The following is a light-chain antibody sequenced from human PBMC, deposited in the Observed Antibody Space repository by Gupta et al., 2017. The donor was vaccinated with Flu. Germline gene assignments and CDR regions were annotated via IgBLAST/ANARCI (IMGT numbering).Light chain of an antibody. J-gene: IGLJ2*01. CDR2: QDS. Sequence: SYEPTQPPSVSVSPGQTASITCSGDKLGDKYACWYQQKPGQSPVLVIYQDSKRPSGIPERFSGSNSGNTATLTISGTQAMDEADYYCQAWDNSTDVVFGGGTKLTVL. V-gene: IGLV3-1*01. CDR3: QAWDNSTDVV. CDR1: KLGDKY.